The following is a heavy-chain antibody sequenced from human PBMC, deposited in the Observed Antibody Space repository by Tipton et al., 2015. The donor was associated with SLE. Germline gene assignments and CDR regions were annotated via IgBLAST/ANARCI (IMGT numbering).Heavy chain of an antibody. J-gene: IGHJ6*03. V-gene: IGHV4-39*07. CDR3: AREPVYYYYYMDV. Sequence: TLSLTCTVSGGSVNSNRYYWVWIRQPPGKGLEWIGSVYYTGRTSFNPSLESRVTISLDTSKNQFSLKLSSVTAADTAVYFCAREPVYYYYYMDVWGKGTTVTVSS. CDR2: VYYTGRT. CDR1: GGSVNSNRYY.